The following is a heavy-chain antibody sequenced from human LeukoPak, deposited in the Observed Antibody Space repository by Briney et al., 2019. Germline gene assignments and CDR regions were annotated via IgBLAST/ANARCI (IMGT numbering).Heavy chain of an antibody. Sequence: GGSLRLSCAASGFTFSSYAMHWVRQAPGKGLEWVAGISYDGSNKYYADSVKGRFTISRDNSKNTLYLQMNSLRAEDTAVYYCARELMMCWFDPWGQGTLVTVSS. J-gene: IGHJ5*02. CDR3: ARELMMCWFDP. CDR2: ISYDGSNK. D-gene: IGHD3-16*01. V-gene: IGHV3-30*01. CDR1: GFTFSSYA.